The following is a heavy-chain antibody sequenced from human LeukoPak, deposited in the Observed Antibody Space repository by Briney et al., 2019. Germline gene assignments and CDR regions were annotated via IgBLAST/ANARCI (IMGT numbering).Heavy chain of an antibody. Sequence: ASVKVSCKASGYTFTSYAMHWVRQAPGQRPEWMGWINAGNGNTKYLQKFQGRVTITRDTSASTAYMELSSLRSEDTAVYYCAATDLGGYWGQGTLVTVSS. J-gene: IGHJ4*02. CDR1: GYTFTSYA. CDR2: INAGNGNT. V-gene: IGHV1-3*01. D-gene: IGHD4-17*01. CDR3: AATDLGGY.